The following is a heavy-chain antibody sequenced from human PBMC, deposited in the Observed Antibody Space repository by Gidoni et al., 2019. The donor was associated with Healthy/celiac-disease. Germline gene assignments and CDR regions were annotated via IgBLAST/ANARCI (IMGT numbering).Heavy chain of an antibody. Sequence: QVQLVESGGGVVQPGSSLRLSCAASGFPFSSFGMHWVRQAPGKGLEWVAVISYDGDSKYYADSVKGRFTISRDNSKNTLYLQMNSLRAEDTAVYYCAKKVAAAMEYYYYGLDVWGQGTTVTVSS. CDR3: AKKVAAAMEYYYYGLDV. J-gene: IGHJ6*02. CDR2: ISYDGDSK. V-gene: IGHV3-30*18. CDR1: GFPFSSFG. D-gene: IGHD5-18*01.